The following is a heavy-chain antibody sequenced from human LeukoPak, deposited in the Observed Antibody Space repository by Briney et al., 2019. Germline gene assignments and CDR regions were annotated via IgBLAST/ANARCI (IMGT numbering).Heavy chain of an antibody. J-gene: IGHJ4*02. CDR3: ARLRSPGDFDY. Sequence: SETLSLTCTVSGVSISSSNSYWGWIRQPPGKGLEWIATIYYTGGTYYNPSLKSRVTISVDTSKNQFSLRLTSVTAADTAMYYCARLRSPGDFDYWGQGTLVTVSS. CDR1: GVSISSSNSY. V-gene: IGHV4-39*07. CDR2: IYYTGGT. D-gene: IGHD1-26*01.